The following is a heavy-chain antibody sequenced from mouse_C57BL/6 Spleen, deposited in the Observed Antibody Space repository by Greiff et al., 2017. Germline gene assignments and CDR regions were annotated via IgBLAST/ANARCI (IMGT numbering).Heavy chain of an antibody. CDR2: ISYDGSN. D-gene: IGHD1-1*01. Sequence: ESGPGLVKPSQSLSLTCSVTGYSITSGYYWNWIRQFPGNKLEWMGYISYDGSNNYNPSLKNRISITRDTSKNQFFLKLNSVTTEDTATYYCASQGNYYLSYFDVWGTGTTVTVSS. V-gene: IGHV3-6*01. J-gene: IGHJ1*03. CDR3: ASQGNYYLSYFDV. CDR1: GYSITSGYY.